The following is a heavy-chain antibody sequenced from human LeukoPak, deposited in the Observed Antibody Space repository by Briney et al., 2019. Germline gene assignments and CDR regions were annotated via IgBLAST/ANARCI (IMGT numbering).Heavy chain of an antibody. CDR3: ARDYRVQLGYYFDY. Sequence: ASVKVSCKASGYTFTGYYMHWVRQAPGQGLEWMGWINPNSGGTNYAQKFQGRDTMTRDTSISTAYMELSRLRSDDTAVYYCARDYRVQLGYYFDYWGQGTLVTVSS. CDR1: GYTFTGYY. V-gene: IGHV1-2*02. CDR2: INPNSGGT. D-gene: IGHD1-1*01. J-gene: IGHJ4*02.